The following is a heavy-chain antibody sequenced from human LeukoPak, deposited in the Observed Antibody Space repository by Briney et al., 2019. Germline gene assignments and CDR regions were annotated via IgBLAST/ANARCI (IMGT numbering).Heavy chain of an antibody. CDR3: AKDRSSAWNCFDS. V-gene: IGHV3-23*01. CDR2: ISGSGVGT. Sequence: GGSLRLSCAASGFTFTSYAMGWVRQAPGKGLEWVSGISGSGVGTYYAESVKGRFTISRDNSKNTMYLQMNSLRAEDTAVYYCAKDRSSAWNCFDSWGQGTLVTVSS. D-gene: IGHD6-19*01. J-gene: IGHJ4*02. CDR1: GFTFTSYA.